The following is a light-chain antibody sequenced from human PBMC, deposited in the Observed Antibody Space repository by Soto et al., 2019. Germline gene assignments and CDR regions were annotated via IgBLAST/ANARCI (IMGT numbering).Light chain of an antibody. J-gene: IGKJ1*01. CDR2: AAS. V-gene: IGKV1-39*01. CDR3: QQSYSTAWT. Sequence: DIQMTQSPSSLSASVGDRVTITCRASQGISTYLNWYQQKPGKAPKLLIYAASSLQSGVPSRFSGRRSGTEFTLNISSLQPADVGTYYCQQSYSTAWTFGQGTKVDIK. CDR1: QGISTY.